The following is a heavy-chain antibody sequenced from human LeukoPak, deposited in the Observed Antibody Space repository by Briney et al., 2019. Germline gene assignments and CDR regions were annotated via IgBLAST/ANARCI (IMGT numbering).Heavy chain of an antibody. CDR3: AKDVRGYCSSTSCPKDS. Sequence: PGGSLRLSCAGSGFTFNTCAMNSVRQAPGKGLEWVSAISGAGISTYYADSVKGRFTISRDNSKNTLFLQMNSLRAEDTAVYYCAKDVRGYCSSTSCPKDSWGQGALVTVSP. J-gene: IGHJ4*02. V-gene: IGHV3-23*01. CDR2: ISGAGIST. D-gene: IGHD2-2*01. CDR1: GFTFNTCA.